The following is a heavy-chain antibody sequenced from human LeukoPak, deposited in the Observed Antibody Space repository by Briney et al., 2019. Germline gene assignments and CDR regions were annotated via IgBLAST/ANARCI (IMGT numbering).Heavy chain of an antibody. CDR2: INPTDGSA. V-gene: IGHV1-46*01. Sequence: WASVKVSCKASGYTFTSYNIHWVRQAPGQGLEWMGIINPTDGSAGFAQKFQGRVTMTRDMSTSTVYMEVRSLRSEDTAVYYCARGHGSGYTNWFDPWGQGTLVTVSS. CDR1: GYTFTSYN. J-gene: IGHJ5*02. D-gene: IGHD3-10*01. CDR3: ARGHGSGYTNWFDP.